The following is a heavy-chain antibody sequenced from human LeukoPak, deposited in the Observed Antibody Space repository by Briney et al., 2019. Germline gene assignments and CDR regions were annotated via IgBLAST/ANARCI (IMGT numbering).Heavy chain of an antibody. CDR1: GYNFINYG. CDR2: ISTCNGNS. J-gene: IGHJ4*02. CDR3: ARVARTAVGIRYYFDE. V-gene: IGHV1-18*01. Sequence: ASVKVSCKASGYNFINYGISWVRQAPGQGLDWMGWISTCNGNSIYAQKFQGRVTMTTDTSTSTGYMDLRSLTSDDTAVYYCARVARTAVGIRYYFDEWGQGTLVSVSS. D-gene: IGHD1-14*01.